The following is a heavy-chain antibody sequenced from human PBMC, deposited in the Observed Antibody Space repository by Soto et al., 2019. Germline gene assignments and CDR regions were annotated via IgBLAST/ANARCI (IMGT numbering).Heavy chain of an antibody. J-gene: IGHJ6*02. D-gene: IGHD5-18*01. CDR2: ISYDGSNK. Sequence: QVQLVESGGGVVQPGRSLRLSCAASGFTFSSYGMHWVRQAPGKGLEWVAVISYDGSNKYYADSVKGRFTISRDNSKNTLYLQMNSLRAEDTAVYYCAKAEGYSYPYCMDVWGQGTTVTVSS. CDR1: GFTFSSYG. V-gene: IGHV3-30*18. CDR3: AKAEGYSYPYCMDV.